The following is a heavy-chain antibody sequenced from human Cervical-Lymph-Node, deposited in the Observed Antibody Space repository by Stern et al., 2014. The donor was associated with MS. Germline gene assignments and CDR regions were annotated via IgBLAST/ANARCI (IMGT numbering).Heavy chain of an antibody. CDR3: ARELDGGMDV. D-gene: IGHD1-1*01. V-gene: IGHV3-30*03. CDR2: ISYDGSNK. Sequence: MQLVESGGGVVQPGRSLRLSCAASEFIFSTYGMHWVRQAPGKGLEWVAVISYDGSNKYYADSVKGRFTISRDNSKNTMYLQMNSLRAEDTAVYYCARELDGGMDVWGRGTMVTVSS. CDR1: EFIFSTYG. J-gene: IGHJ6*02.